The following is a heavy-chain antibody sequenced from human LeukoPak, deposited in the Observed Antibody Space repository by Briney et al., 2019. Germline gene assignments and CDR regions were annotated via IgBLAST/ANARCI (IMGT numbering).Heavy chain of an antibody. CDR3: ARDRGFWAAGTTPDY. Sequence: GGSLRLSCAASGFTFSSYSMNWVRQAPGKGLEWVSSISSSSSYIYYADSVKGRFTISRDNAKNSLYLQMNSLRAEDTAVYYCARDRGFWAAGTTPDYWGQGTLVTVSS. CDR1: GFTFSSYS. J-gene: IGHJ4*02. V-gene: IGHV3-21*01. CDR2: ISSSSSYI. D-gene: IGHD6-13*01.